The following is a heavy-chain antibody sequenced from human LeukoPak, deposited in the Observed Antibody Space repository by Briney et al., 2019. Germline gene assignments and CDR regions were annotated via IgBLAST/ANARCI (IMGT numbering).Heavy chain of an antibody. D-gene: IGHD5-18*01. CDR3: ARVSDTAMAHFDY. J-gene: IGHJ4*02. CDR1: GYSISSGYY. V-gene: IGHV4-38-2*02. CDR2: IYHSGST. Sequence: PSETLSLTCTVSGYSISSGYYWGWIRQPPGKGLEWIGSIYHSGSTYYNPSLKSRVTISVDTSKNQFSLKLSSVTAADTAVYYCARVSDTAMAHFDYWGQGTLVTVSS.